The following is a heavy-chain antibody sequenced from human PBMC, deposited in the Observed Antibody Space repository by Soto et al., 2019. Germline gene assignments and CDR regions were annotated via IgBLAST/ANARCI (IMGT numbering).Heavy chain of an antibody. CDR2: ISGSGGST. CDR3: AKWEFKDIVVVPAARRGWFDP. J-gene: IGHJ5*02. CDR1: GFTFSSYA. Sequence: EVQLLESGGGLVQPGGSLRLSCAASGFTFSSYAMSWVRQAPGKGLEWVSAISGSGGSTYYADSVKGRFTISRDNSKNTLYLQMNSLRAEDTAVYYCAKWEFKDIVVVPAARRGWFDPWGQGTLVTVSS. V-gene: IGHV3-23*01. D-gene: IGHD2-2*01.